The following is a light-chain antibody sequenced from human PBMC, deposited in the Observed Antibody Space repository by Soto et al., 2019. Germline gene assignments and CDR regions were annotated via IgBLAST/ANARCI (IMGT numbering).Light chain of an antibody. CDR3: QQCNTPFT. V-gene: IGKV1-5*01. CDR2: DAS. Sequence: DXQMTQSPSTLSASVGDRVAITCRASQNIGSRLAWYQQKPDEAPKLLIYDASSLESGVPLRFGGSGSGTDFTLIISRLQPDDFATYYCQQCNTPFTFGGGTKVDIK. CDR1: QNIGSR. J-gene: IGKJ4*01.